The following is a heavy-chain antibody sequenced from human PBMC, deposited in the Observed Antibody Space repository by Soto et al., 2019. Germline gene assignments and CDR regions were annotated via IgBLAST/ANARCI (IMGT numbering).Heavy chain of an antibody. J-gene: IGHJ4*02. CDR2: VSDSGGP. CDR3: ASGRN. Sequence: QVQLQQRGEGLLKPSETLSLTCAVSGGSLRGFYWSWIRQPPGKGLEWIGEVSDSGGPNYNPSLKSRVAMWLNTSESQFSLRLTSVTAADTALYYCASGRNWGQGILVTVTS. CDR1: GGSLRGFY. V-gene: IGHV4-34*01.